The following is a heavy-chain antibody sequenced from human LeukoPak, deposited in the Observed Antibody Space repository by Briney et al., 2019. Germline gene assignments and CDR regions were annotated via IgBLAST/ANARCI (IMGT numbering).Heavy chain of an antibody. D-gene: IGHD4-17*01. Sequence: GASVKVSCTASGGTFSSYAISWVRQAPGQGLEWMGGIIPIFGTANYAQKFQGRVTITADKSTSTAYMELSNLRSEDTAVYYCARDGVGLTVTTDGMDVWGQGTTVTVSS. J-gene: IGHJ6*02. CDR3: ARDGVGLTVTTDGMDV. V-gene: IGHV1-69*06. CDR1: GGTFSSYA. CDR2: IIPIFGTA.